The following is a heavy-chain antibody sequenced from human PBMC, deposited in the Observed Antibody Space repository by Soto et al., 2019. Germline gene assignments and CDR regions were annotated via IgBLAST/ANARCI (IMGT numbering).Heavy chain of an antibody. V-gene: IGHV4-31*03. CDR3: ARDSQNNYYGSGRPYYYYGMDV. Sequence: TSETLSLTCTVSGGSISSGGYYWSWIRQYPGKGLEWIGYIYYSGSTYYNPSLKSRVTISVDTSKNQFSLKLSSVTAADTAVYYCARDSQNNYYGSGRPYYYYGMDVWGQGTTVTVSS. J-gene: IGHJ6*02. D-gene: IGHD3-10*01. CDR1: GGSISSGGYY. CDR2: IYYSGST.